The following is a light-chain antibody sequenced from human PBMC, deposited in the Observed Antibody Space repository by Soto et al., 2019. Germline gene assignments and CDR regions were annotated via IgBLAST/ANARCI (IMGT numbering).Light chain of an antibody. CDR3: QQYNSYQYT. V-gene: IGKV1D-16*01. CDR2: TGS. J-gene: IGKJ5*01. Sequence: DIQMTQSPSYVSASVGDRVTITCRASQGIKNWLAWYQQKPGKAPNLLIYTGSSLQSGVPSRFSGSGSGTDFTLTINSLQPDDFATYYCQQYNSYQYTFGQGTRLEIK. CDR1: QGIKNW.